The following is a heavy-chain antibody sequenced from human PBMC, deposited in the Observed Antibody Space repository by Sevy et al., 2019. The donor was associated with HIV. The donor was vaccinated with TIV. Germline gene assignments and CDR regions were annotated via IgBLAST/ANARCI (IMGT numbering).Heavy chain of an antibody. CDR1: GFTFSDYY. CDR3: AMGRRWLQLRGPFDI. J-gene: IGHJ3*02. Sequence: GGSLRLSCAASGFTFSDYYMSWIRQAPGKGLEWVSHISSSGSTIYYADSVKGRFTISRDNAKNSLYLQMNSLRAEDTAVYYCAMGRRWLQLRGPFDIWGQGTMVTVSS. D-gene: IGHD5-12*01. CDR2: ISSSGSTI. V-gene: IGHV3-11*01.